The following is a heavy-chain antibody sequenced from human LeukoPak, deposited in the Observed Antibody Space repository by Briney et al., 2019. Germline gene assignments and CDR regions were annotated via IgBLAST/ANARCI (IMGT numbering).Heavy chain of an antibody. J-gene: IGHJ4*02. CDR1: GGTFSSYA. D-gene: IGHD5-12*01. CDR2: IIPILGIA. V-gene: IGHV1-69*04. Sequence: SVKVSCKASGGTFSSYAISWVRQAPGQGLEWMGRIIPILGIANYAQKFQGRVTITADKSTSTAYMELSSLRSEDTAVYYCAREGVENSDYDYVFGYWGQGTLVTVSS. CDR3: AREGVENSDYDYVFGY.